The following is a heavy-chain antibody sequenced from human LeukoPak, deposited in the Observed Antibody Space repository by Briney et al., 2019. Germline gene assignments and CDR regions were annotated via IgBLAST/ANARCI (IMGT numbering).Heavy chain of an antibody. CDR3: ARGSSNQNY. V-gene: IGHV3-21*01. CDR1: GFTFSSYS. CDR2: ISSSSSYI. J-gene: IGHJ4*02. D-gene: IGHD2-2*01. Sequence: GGCLRLSCAASGFTFSSYSMNWGRQAPGKGLGWVSSISSSSSYIYYADSVKGRFTISRDNAKNSLYLQMNSLRAEDTAVYYCARGSSNQNYWGQGTLVTVSS.